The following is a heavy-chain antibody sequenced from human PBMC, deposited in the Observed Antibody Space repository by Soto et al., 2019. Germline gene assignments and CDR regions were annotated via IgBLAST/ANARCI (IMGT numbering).Heavy chain of an antibody. CDR1: GFTFNNYW. D-gene: IGHD7-27*01. V-gene: IGHV3-74*01. CDR2: INSDGSST. Sequence: RGSLRLSCAASGFTFNNYWMHWVRQAPGKGLVWVLRINSDGSSTSYADSVKGRFTISRDNAKNTLYLQMNSLRAEDTAVYYCASSLLTPFDYWGQGTLVTVSS. J-gene: IGHJ4*02. CDR3: ASSLLTPFDY.